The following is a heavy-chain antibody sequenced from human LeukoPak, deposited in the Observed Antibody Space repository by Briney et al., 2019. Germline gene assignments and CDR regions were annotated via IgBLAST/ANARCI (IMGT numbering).Heavy chain of an antibody. Sequence: PGGSLRLSCSASGFTFRSYAMLWVRQARGKGLEYVSAISSSGDSTYYADSLKGRFTISRDNSKNTLYLQMRSLRPEDTAVYYCVKGIRQYAYGTFDYWGQGTLVTVSS. D-gene: IGHD3-10*01. CDR1: GFTFRSYA. J-gene: IGHJ4*02. V-gene: IGHV3-64D*09. CDR2: ISSSGDST. CDR3: VKGIRQYAYGTFDY.